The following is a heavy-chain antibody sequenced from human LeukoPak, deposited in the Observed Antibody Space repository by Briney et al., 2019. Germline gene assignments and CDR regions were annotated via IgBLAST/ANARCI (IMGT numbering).Heavy chain of an antibody. CDR3: ATRALNY. Sequence: PGGSLRLSCAASGFSFTTSGMSWVRQAPGKGLAWVSAVTGSGGSTYYADSVKDRFTISKDNSKKTLYLQMNSLRAEDTAVYFCATRALNYWGQGALVTVSS. CDR2: VTGSGGST. CDR1: GFSFTTSG. V-gene: IGHV3-23*01. J-gene: IGHJ4*01.